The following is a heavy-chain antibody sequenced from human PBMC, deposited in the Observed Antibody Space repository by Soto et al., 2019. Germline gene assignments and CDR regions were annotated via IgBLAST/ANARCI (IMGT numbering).Heavy chain of an antibody. D-gene: IGHD3-16*01. Sequence: QVQLVESGGGVVQPGRSLRLSCAASGFTFSSYAMHWVRQAPGKGLEWVAVISYDGSNKYYADSVKGRFTISRDNSKNTLYLQINSLRAEDTAVYYCARDRIMSGFGYWGQGTLVTVSS. J-gene: IGHJ4*02. CDR3: ARDRIMSGFGY. V-gene: IGHV3-30-3*01. CDR2: ISYDGSNK. CDR1: GFTFSSYA.